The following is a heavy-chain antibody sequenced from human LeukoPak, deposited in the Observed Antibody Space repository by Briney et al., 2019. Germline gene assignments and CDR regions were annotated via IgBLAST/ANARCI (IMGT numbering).Heavy chain of an antibody. CDR2: ISDSGGST. Sequence: GGSLRLSCAASGFTFSSYVMSWVRQAPGKGLEWVSAISDSGGSTYYADSVKGRSTIFRDNSKNTLYLQMNSLRAEDTAIYYCAKDGVLESSSWYTGGDYWGQGTLVTVSS. D-gene: IGHD6-13*01. CDR1: GFTFSSYV. V-gene: IGHV3-23*01. J-gene: IGHJ4*02. CDR3: AKDGVLESSSWYTGGDY.